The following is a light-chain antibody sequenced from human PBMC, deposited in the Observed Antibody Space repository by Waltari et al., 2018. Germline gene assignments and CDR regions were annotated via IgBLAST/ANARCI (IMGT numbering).Light chain of an antibody. CDR3: MQAKFWPWT. CDR2: QVS. J-gene: IGKJ1*01. Sequence: QGLVHTDGSTYVSWYQQRPGQSPRRLIYQVSKRDSGVPDRFRGSGSGTDFTLEISRVGADDVGFYYCMQAKFWPWTFGQGTEVEIK. CDR1: QGLVHTDGSTY. V-gene: IGKV2-30*02.